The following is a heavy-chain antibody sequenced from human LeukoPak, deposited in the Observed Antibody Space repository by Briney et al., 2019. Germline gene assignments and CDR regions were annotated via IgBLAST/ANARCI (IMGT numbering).Heavy chain of an antibody. CDR3: AKTTVTTFFDY. CDR1: GFXVRSNS. CDR2: LETGGRT. J-gene: IGHJ4*02. D-gene: IGHD4-11*01. V-gene: IGHV3-66*01. Sequence: PGGSLRLSCAVSGFXVRSNSMSWVRQAPGKGPEWVSSLETGGRTSYADSVKGRFTISRDKSKNILFLQMSGLGPEDTAVYYCAKTTVTTFFDYWGQGTLVTVSS.